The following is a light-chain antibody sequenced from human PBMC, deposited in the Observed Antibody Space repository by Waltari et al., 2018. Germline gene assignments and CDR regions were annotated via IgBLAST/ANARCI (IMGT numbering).Light chain of an antibody. V-gene: IGKV1-16*01. CDR2: FSS. Sequence: DILMTQSPSSLSASLAATVTITCPSSQAISNYFAWYQQNPGQAPRPLIYFSSNLEIGVPSRFSGSGSGTDFSLTISRLQPEDFATYYCQQHNNYTRTFGQGTKVEIK. CDR3: QQHNNYTRT. CDR1: QAISNY. J-gene: IGKJ1*01.